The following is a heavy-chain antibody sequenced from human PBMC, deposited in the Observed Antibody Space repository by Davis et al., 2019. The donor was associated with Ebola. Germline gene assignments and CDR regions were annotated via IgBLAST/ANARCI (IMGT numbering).Heavy chain of an antibody. J-gene: IGHJ6*02. V-gene: IGHV3-74*01. CDR2: VNGDGSNT. CDR1: GFPFSSYW. CDR3: ARERPLLYSSNWQSGYYGMDV. Sequence: PGGSLRPSCVASGFPFSSYWMHWVRQVPGKGLVWVSRVNGDGSNTSYAGAVKGRFTISRDNAKNTLYLQMNALRAEDTAVYYCARERPLLYSSNWQSGYYGMDVWGQGTTVTVSS. D-gene: IGHD6-13*01.